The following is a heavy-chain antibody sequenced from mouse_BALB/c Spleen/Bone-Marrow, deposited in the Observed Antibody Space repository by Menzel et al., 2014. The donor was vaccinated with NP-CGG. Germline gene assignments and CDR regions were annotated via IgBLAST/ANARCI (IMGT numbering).Heavy chain of an antibody. D-gene: IGHD3-2*01. CDR3: AGDSSDYLAWFAY. CDR2: ILPGSDST. Sequence: VKLVESGAELMKPGASVKISCKATGYTFSSYWIEWVKQRPGHGLEWIGEILPGSDSTNYNENFKGKATFTADTSSNTAYMQLNSLTSEDSAVYFCAGDSSDYLAWFAYWGQGTLVTVSA. V-gene: IGHV1-9*01. J-gene: IGHJ3*01. CDR1: GYTFSSYW.